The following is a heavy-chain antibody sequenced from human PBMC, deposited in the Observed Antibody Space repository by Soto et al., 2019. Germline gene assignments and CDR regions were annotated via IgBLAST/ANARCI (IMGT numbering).Heavy chain of an antibody. CDR3: AIPDYYDSSGSAGDI. CDR2: IYSGGST. D-gene: IGHD3-22*01. CDR1: GFTVSSNY. V-gene: IGHV3-53*01. Sequence: GGSLRLSCAASGFTVSSNYMSWVRQAPGKGLEWVSVIYSGGSTYYADSVKGRFTISRDNSKNTLYLQMNSLRAEDTAVYYCAIPDYYDSSGSAGDIWGQGTMVTVSS. J-gene: IGHJ3*02.